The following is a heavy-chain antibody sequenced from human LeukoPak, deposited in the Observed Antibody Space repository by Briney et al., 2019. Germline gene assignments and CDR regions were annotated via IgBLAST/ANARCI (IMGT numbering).Heavy chain of an antibody. CDR3: ARSDPPERYSGSYSSFDY. CDR2: INPNSGGT. CDR1: GYTFTGYY. J-gene: IGHJ4*02. Sequence: ASVKVSCKASGYTFTGYYMHWVRQAPGQGLEWMGWINPNSGGTNYAQKFQGRVTMTRDTSISTAYMELSRLRSDDTAVYYCARSDPPERYSGSYSSFDYWGQGTLVTVSS. D-gene: IGHD1-26*01. V-gene: IGHV1-2*02.